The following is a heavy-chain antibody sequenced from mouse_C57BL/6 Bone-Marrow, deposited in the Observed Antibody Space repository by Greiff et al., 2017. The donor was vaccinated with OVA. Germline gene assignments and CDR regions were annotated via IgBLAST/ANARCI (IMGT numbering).Heavy chain of an antibody. CDR1: GFTFSSYG. V-gene: IGHV5-6*01. Sequence: EVMLVESGGDLVKPGGSLKLSCAASGFTFSSYGMSWVRQTPDKRLEWVATISSGGSYTYYPDSVKGRFTISRDNAKNTLYLQMSSLKSEDTAMYYCARQGWLLLYWGQGTLVTVSA. CDR2: ISSGGSYT. D-gene: IGHD2-3*01. CDR3: ARQGWLLLY. J-gene: IGHJ3*01.